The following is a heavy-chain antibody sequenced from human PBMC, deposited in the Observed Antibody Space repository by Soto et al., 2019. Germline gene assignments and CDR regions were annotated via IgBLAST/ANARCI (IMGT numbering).Heavy chain of an antibody. D-gene: IGHD3-16*01. CDR2: IYYTGVT. Sequence: QVQLQESGPGLVKPSQTLSLTCTVSGDTISSGDYYWSWIRQPTGKGLEWIGYIYYTGVTYYSPSLKGRFTISFATYKTQFSLKVASLTAADTAVYYCARQEANYVDGQYFFDSWSQGTLVTVSS. V-gene: IGHV4-30-4*08. CDR1: GDTISSGDYY. CDR3: ARQEANYVDGQYFFDS. J-gene: IGHJ4*02.